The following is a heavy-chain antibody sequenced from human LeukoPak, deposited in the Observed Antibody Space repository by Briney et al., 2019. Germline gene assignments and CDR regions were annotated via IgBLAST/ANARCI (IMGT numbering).Heavy chain of an antibody. D-gene: IGHD3-10*01. V-gene: IGHV3-30-3*01. Sequence: GGSLRLSCAASGFTFSNYWMSWVRQAPGKGLEWVAVISYDGSNKFYADSVKGRFTPSRDNSKNTLYLQMNSLRIEDTAVYYCGRGSVGFGELNYWGQGTLVTVSS. CDR3: GRGSVGFGELNY. CDR2: ISYDGSNK. CDR1: GFTFSNYW. J-gene: IGHJ4*02.